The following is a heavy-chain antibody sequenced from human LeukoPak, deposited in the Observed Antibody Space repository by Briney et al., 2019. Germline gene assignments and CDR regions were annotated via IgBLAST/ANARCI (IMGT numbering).Heavy chain of an antibody. CDR2: ISGSGGST. D-gene: IGHD3-22*01. J-gene: IGHJ6*02. CDR3: AKDEDYYDSSGYPNGMDV. Sequence: QAGGSLRLSCAASGFTFSSYAMSWVRQAPGKGLEWVSAISGSGGSTYYADSVKGRFTISRDNSKNTLYLQMNSLRAEDTAVYYCAKDEDYYDSSGYPNGMDVWGQGTTVTVSS. V-gene: IGHV3-23*01. CDR1: GFTFSSYA.